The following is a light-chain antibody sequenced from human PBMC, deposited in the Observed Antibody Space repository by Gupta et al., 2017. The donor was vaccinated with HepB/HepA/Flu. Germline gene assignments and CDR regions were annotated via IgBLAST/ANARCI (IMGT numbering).Light chain of an antibody. CDR3: CSYAGSHTWV. CDR1: SSDVGGYYY. J-gene: IGLJ3*02. V-gene: IGLV2-11*01. CDR2: DVT. Sequence: QSALTQPRSVSGSPGQSVTISCTGTSSDVGGYYYVSWYQQYPGKAPKLMMYDVTKRSSGVPDRFSASKSGSTASLTISGLQAEDEADYYCCSYAGSHTWVFGGGTKLTVL.